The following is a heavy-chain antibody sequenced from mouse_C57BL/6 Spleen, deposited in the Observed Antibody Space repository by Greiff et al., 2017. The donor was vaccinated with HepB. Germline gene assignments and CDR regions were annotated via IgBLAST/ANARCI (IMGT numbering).Heavy chain of an antibody. V-gene: IGHV1-22*01. J-gene: IGHJ3*01. CDR1: GYTFTDYN. D-gene: IGHD1-1*02. CDR3: ARERDTIPFAY. CDR2: INPNNGGT. Sequence: EVQLQQSGPELVKPGASVKMSCKASGYTFTDYNMHWVKQSHGKSLEWIGYINPNNGGTSYNQKCKGKATLTVNKSSSTAHMELRSLTSEDSAVYYCARERDTIPFAYWGQETLVAVSA.